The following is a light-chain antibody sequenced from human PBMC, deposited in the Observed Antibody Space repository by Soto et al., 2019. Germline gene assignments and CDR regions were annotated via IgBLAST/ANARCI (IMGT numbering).Light chain of an antibody. V-gene: IGKV2-28*01. CDR3: MQALQTPVT. Sequence: DIVMTQSPLSLPVTPGEPASISCKSSQSLLHSNGFNYFDWYLQKPGQSPQLLIYLGSHRASGVTETFSGSGSGTDFTLKISRVEAEDVGVYYCMQALQTPVTFGPGTKVDIK. CDR2: LGS. J-gene: IGKJ3*01. CDR1: QSLLHSNGFNY.